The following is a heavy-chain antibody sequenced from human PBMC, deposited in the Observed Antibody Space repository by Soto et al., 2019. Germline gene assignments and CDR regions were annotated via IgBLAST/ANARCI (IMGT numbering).Heavy chain of an antibody. Sequence: QVQLVQSGAEVKKPGASVKVSCKASGYTFASYAISWMRQAPGQGLEWMGWISAYNGNTNYAQKLQGRVTITTDTAPSTAYMELRSPRSDVTAVYYCAREPPPPDYWGQGSLVSVSS. CDR3: AREPPPPDY. CDR1: GYTFASYA. J-gene: IGHJ4*02. V-gene: IGHV1-18*01. CDR2: ISAYNGNT.